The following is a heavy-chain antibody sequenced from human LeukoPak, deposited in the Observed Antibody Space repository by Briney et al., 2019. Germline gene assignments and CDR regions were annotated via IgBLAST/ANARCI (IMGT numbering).Heavy chain of an antibody. D-gene: IGHD4-17*01. CDR2: IYTSGST. CDR1: GGSISSGSYY. J-gene: IGHJ3*02. CDR3: ARSTADDAFDI. V-gene: IGHV4-61*02. Sequence: SSQTLSLTCTVSGGSISSGSYYWSWIRQPAGKGLEWIGRIYTSGSTNYNPSLKSRVTISVDTSKNQFSLKLSSVTAADTAVYYCARSTADDAFDIWGQGTMVTVSS.